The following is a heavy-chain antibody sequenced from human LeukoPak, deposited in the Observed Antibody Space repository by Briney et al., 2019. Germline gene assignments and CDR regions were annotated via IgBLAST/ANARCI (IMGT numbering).Heavy chain of an antibody. J-gene: IGHJ4*02. V-gene: IGHV3-72*01. Sequence: PGGSLGLSCAASGFTFSDHYMDWVRQAPGKGLEWVGRTRNKANSYTTEYAASVKGRFTISRDDSKNSLYLQMNSLKTEDTAVYYCARYYYDSSGYSCFDYWGQGTLVTVSS. CDR1: GFTFSDHY. CDR3: ARYYYDSSGYSCFDY. CDR2: TRNKANSYTT. D-gene: IGHD3-22*01.